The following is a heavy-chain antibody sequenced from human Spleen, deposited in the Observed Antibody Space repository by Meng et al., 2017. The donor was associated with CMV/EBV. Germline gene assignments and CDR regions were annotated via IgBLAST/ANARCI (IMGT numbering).Heavy chain of an antibody. Sequence: GGSLRLSCAASGFSFERYGINWVRQAPGKGLEWVSSISSSSNYIHYADSVKGRFTISRDNAKNSLYLQMNNLRDEDTAVYYCAKDETSPFDYWGQGTLVTVSS. CDR3: AKDETSPFDY. CDR1: GFSFERYG. D-gene: IGHD2-2*01. V-gene: IGHV3-21*01. J-gene: IGHJ4*02. CDR2: ISSSSNYI.